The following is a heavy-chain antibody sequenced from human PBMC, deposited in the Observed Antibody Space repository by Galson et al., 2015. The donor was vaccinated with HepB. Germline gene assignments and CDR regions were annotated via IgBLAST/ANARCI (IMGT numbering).Heavy chain of an antibody. V-gene: IGHV5-10-1*01. Sequence: QSGAEVKKTGESLKISCKGSGYSFPSYWISWVRQMPGKGLEWMGRTDPSNSYTNYSPSFQGHVTISVDKSLSTAYLQWKSLKASDTAIYYCARRIAAAGRRNGMDVWGQGTTVTVSS. CDR2: TDPSNSYT. CDR3: ARRIAAAGRRNGMDV. D-gene: IGHD6-13*01. CDR1: GYSFPSYW. J-gene: IGHJ6*02.